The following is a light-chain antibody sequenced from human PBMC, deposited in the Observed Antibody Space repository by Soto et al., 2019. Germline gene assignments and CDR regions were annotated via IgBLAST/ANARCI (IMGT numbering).Light chain of an antibody. Sequence: QSVLTQPASVSGSPGQSITVSCTGTNSDVGSYYYVSWYQQHPGKAPKLIIYDVSNRPSGVSNRLSGAKSGVTASLSISWLQAEDEGDYYCSSYASGSVYVFGTGTKLTVL. CDR1: NSDVGSYYY. CDR3: SSYASGSVYV. V-gene: IGLV2-14*03. J-gene: IGLJ1*01. CDR2: DVS.